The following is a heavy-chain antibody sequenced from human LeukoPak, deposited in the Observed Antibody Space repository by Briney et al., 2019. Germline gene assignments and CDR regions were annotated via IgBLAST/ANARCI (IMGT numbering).Heavy chain of an antibody. D-gene: IGHD1-26*01. CDR2: MNPNSANT. J-gene: IGHJ4*02. V-gene: IGHV1-8*01. Sequence: GASVKVSCKASGYIFTRYDIHWVRQATGQGLEWMGWMNPNSANTGYAQKFQGRVTMTRNTSISTAYTELNSLRSEDTAVYYCARGEGVGAPVWAFEFDFWGQGTLATVSS. CDR1: GYIFTRYD. CDR3: ARGEGVGAPVWAFEFDF.